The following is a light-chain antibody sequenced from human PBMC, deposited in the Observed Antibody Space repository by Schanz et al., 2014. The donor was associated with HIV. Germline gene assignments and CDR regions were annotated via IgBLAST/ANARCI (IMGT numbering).Light chain of an antibody. CDR3: QQYGNSPQA. J-gene: IGKJ2*01. V-gene: IGKV3D-20*01. Sequence: EIVLTQSPGTLSLSPGERATLSCRASQSVSSSYVAWYQQKPGLAPRLLIYDASTRAAGTPDRFSGSGSGTDFTLTISSLEPEDFAVYYCQQYGNSPQAFGPGTRLEIK. CDR2: DAS. CDR1: QSVSSSY.